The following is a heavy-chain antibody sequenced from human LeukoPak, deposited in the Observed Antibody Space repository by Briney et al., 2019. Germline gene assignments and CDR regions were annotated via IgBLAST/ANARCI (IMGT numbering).Heavy chain of an antibody. CDR2: TYYRSKWYN. CDR1: GDSVSSNSAV. CDR3: ERLGAAFGAFDI. V-gene: IGHV6-1*01. Sequence: SQTLSLTCAISGDSVSSNSAVWNWIRQSPSRGLEWLGRTYYRSKWYNDYAVSVKSRITIKPDTSQSQFSLQLNSVTPDDSAVYYRERLGAAFGAFDIWGQGTMVTVSS. D-gene: IGHD3-16*01. J-gene: IGHJ3*02.